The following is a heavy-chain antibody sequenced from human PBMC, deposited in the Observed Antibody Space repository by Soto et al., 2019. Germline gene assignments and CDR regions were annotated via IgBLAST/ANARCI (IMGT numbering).Heavy chain of an antibody. Sequence: EVQLLESGGDLVQPGGSLRLSCAASGFTFNSYAMSWVRQGPGKGLEWVSAIAPSGGSTFYADSVKGRFTISRDNSRNTLLLQMNSLRVEYTAVYYCATGGGFCSSSNCYAGFDYWGQGTLVTVSS. J-gene: IGHJ4*02. CDR3: ATGGGFCSSSNCYAGFDY. D-gene: IGHD2-2*01. CDR2: IAPSGGST. CDR1: GFTFNSYA. V-gene: IGHV3-23*01.